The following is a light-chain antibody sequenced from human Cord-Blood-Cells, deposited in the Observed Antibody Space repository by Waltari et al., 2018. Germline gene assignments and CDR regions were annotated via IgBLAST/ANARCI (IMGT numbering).Light chain of an antibody. CDR3: QQYYSTPYT. J-gene: IGKJ2*01. Sequence: DIVMTQSPDSLAVSLGERATINCKSSQSVLYSSNNKNYLAWYQQKPGQPPKLLIYWASTRESGVPDRFSGSGSGAVITLTISSLQAEDVAVYYCQQYYSTPYTFGQGTKLEIK. CDR2: WAS. V-gene: IGKV4-1*01. CDR1: QSVLYSSNNKNY.